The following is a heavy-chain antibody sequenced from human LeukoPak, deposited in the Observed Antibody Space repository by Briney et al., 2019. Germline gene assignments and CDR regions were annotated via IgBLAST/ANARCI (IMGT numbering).Heavy chain of an antibody. CDR3: AKDCGTGAVGCSH. Sequence: SQTLSLTCAISGDSVSSNIAAWNWIRQSPSRGLEWLGRTYYRSKWHQQYAESVRGRMTIDPDPSKNQFSLQLNSVTPEDTAVFYCAKDCGTGAVGCSHWGQGTLVAVSP. CDR2: TYYRSKWHQ. J-gene: IGHJ4*02. CDR1: GDSVSSNIAA. V-gene: IGHV6-1*01. D-gene: IGHD2-15*01.